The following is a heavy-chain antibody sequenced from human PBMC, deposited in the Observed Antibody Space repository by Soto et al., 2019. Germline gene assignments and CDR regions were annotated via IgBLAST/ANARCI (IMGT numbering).Heavy chain of an antibody. CDR2: ISGSGGST. Sequence: GGSLRLSCAASGFTFSSYAMSWVRQAPGKGLEWVSAISGSGGSTYYADSVKGRFSITRDNSKNTLYLQMNSLRAEDTAVYYCAKKTGDTSDYWGQGTLVTVSS. CDR1: GFTFSSYA. CDR3: AKKTGDTSDY. D-gene: IGHD7-27*01. V-gene: IGHV3-23*01. J-gene: IGHJ4*02.